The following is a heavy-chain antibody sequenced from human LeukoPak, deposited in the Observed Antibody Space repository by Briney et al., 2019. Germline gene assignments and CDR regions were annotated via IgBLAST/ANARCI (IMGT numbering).Heavy chain of an antibody. V-gene: IGHV3-23*01. CDR2: IVGGAGGT. J-gene: IGHJ4*02. D-gene: IGHD2-2*01. CDR1: GFTFSSHG. CDR3: AHGSMYQLDY. Sequence: GGSLRLSCAPSGFTFSSHGMSWVRQAPGKGLEWVSGIVGGAGGTYYADSVKGRFTISRDNSKNTLYLQMNSLRAEDTAVYYCAHGSMYQLDYWGQGTLVTVSS.